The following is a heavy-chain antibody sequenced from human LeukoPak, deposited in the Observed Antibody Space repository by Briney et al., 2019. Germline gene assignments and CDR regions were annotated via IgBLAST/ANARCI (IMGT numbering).Heavy chain of an antibody. V-gene: IGHV6-1*01. J-gene: IGHJ3*02. CDR1: GDSVSSHSVA. CDR2: TYYRSKWSN. CDR3: ARERVDAFDI. Sequence: SQTLSLTCAISGDSVSSHSVAWNWIRQSASRGLEWLGRTYYRSKWSNDFAVSVKSRISINTDTSKNQFSLQLNSLTPEDTAVYYCARERVDAFDIWGQGTMVTVSS.